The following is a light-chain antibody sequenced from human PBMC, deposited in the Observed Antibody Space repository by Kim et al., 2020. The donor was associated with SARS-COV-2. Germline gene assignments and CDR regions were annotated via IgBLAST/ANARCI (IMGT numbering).Light chain of an antibody. V-gene: IGKV3-20*01. CDR2: GAS. CDR3: QQFANSLYT. J-gene: IGKJ2*01. Sequence: SPGYRATHSCRASQSVSNFAWYQWNPGQAPRVLIYGASSRATGIPDRFSGSGSGTDFTLTISRLEPEDFAVYYCQQFANSLYTFGQGTKLEI. CDR1: QSVSN.